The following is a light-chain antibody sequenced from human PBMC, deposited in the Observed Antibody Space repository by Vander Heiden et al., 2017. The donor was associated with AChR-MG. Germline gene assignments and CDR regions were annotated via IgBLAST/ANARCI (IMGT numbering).Light chain of an antibody. CDR3: QQYGSSPLT. CDR1: QSVSSSY. V-gene: IGKV3-20*01. J-gene: IGKJ4*01. CDR2: GAS. Sequence: EIVLTLSPDTLSLSPGERSTLSGRDSQSVSSSYLAWYQQKPGQAPRLLIYGASSSATGIPDRFSGSGSGTDFTLTISRLEPEDFAVYYCQQYGSSPLTFGGGTKVEIK.